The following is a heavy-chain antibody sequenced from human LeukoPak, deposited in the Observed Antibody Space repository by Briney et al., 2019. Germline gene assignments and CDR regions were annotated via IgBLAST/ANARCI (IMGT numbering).Heavy chain of an antibody. V-gene: IGHV4-39*01. CDR3: ARTRRGRVVPAATQEKSYWYFDL. CDR1: GGSISSSSYY. CDR2: IYYSGST. Sequence: PSETLSLTCTVSGGSISSSSYYRGWIRQPPGKGLEWIGSIYYSGSTYYNPSLKSRVTISVDTSKNQFSLKLSSVTAADTAVYYCARTRRGRVVPAATQEKSYWYFDLWGRGTLVTVSS. J-gene: IGHJ2*01. D-gene: IGHD2-2*01.